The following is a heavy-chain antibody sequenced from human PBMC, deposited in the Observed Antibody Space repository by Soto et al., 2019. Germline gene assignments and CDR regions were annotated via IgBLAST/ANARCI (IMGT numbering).Heavy chain of an antibody. V-gene: IGHV1-18*01. CDR2: INGNNGNT. J-gene: IGHJ4*02. CDR1: GYTFTSYC. Sequence: SLQVSGKASGYTFTSYCISWVRQAPGHGLEWMGWINGNNGNTDYAQKLQGRVTMTTDTSTSTAYMELRSLRYDDTAVYYCARVYWSTTSCFRRFDDWGQGTQVTVSS. CDR3: ARVYWSTTSCFRRFDD. D-gene: IGHD1-1*01.